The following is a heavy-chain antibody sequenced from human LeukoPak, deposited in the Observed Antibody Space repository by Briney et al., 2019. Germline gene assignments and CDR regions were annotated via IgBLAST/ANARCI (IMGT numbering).Heavy chain of an antibody. CDR1: GGSISSSSYY. J-gene: IGHJ5*02. Sequence: PSETLSLTCTVSGGSISSSSYYWGWIRQPPGKGLEWIGSIYYSGSTYYNPSLKSRVTISVDTSKNQFSLKLSSVTAADTAVYYCARLARLFYGDYLAAPGVNWFDPWGQGTLVTVSS. V-gene: IGHV4-39*01. CDR2: IYYSGST. CDR3: ARLARLFYGDYLAAPGVNWFDP. D-gene: IGHD4-17*01.